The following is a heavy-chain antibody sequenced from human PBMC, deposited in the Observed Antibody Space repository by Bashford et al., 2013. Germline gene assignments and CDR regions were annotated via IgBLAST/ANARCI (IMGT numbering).Heavy chain of an antibody. Sequence: GSLRLSCVVSGFALSDRYMDWVRQAPGKGLEWVANINRDGSEKYYVDSVKGRFTISRDNAKNSLYLQMNSLRAEDTAVYYCARDMVETTGSLVNQFDYWGQGTLVTVSS. CDR2: INRDGSEK. V-gene: IGHV3-7*01. CDR1: GFALSDRY. D-gene: IGHD4/OR15-4a*01. J-gene: IGHJ4*02. CDR3: ARDMVETTGSLVNQFDY.